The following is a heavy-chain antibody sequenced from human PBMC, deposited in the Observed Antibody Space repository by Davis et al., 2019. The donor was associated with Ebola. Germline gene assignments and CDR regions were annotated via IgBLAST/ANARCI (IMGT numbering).Heavy chain of an antibody. J-gene: IGHJ6*02. D-gene: IGHD1-1*01. CDR3: ARGLFWSGLDV. Sequence: SETLSLTCTVSGGSISSYYWSWIRQPPGKGLEWMGEINHHGITSYNPSLKSRVPMSVDTSKKQFSLKVTSVTAADTAVYYCARGLFWSGLDVWGQGTTVTVSS. CDR1: GGSISSYY. V-gene: IGHV4-34*01. CDR2: INHHGIT.